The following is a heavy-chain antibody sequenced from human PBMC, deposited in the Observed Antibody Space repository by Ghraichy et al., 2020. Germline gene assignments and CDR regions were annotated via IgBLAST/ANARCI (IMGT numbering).Heavy chain of an antibody. V-gene: IGHV4-61*01. CDR2: IYYSGST. D-gene: IGHD6-6*01. CDR1: GGSVINGIYY. CDR3: ARGGEKYSSSYVDY. J-gene: IGHJ4*02. Sequence: SETLSLTCTVSGGSVINGIYYWNWIRQPPGKGLEWIGFIYYSGSTNYNPSLKSRVTISVDTSKNQFSLKLTSVTAADTAVYYCARGGEKYSSSYVDYWGPGTLVTVSS.